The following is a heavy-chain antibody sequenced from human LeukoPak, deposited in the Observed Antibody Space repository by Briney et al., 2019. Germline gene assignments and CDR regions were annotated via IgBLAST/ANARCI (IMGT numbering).Heavy chain of an antibody. D-gene: IGHD1-1*01. Sequence: PGGSLRLSCAASGFTFDDYAMHWVRQAPGKGLEWVAVISYDGSNKYYADSVKGRFTISRDNSKNTLYLQMNSLRAEDTAVYYCAMETIGAFQHWGQGTLVTVSS. V-gene: IGHV3-30*03. J-gene: IGHJ1*01. CDR2: ISYDGSNK. CDR1: GFTFDDYA. CDR3: AMETIGAFQH.